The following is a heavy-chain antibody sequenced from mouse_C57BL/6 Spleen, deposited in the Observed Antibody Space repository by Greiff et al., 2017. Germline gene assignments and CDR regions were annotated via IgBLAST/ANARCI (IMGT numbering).Heavy chain of an antibody. CDR2: IDPSDSYT. D-gene: IGHD3-2*02. Sequence: QVQLQQPGAELVLPGASVKLSCKASGYTFTSYWMPWVKQRPGQGLEWIGEIDPSDSYTTYHQKFKGKSTLTVDKSSSTAYMQLSSLTSEDSAVDYCARSEAAQACFDYWGQGTTHTVSS. CDR1: GYTFTSYW. J-gene: IGHJ2*01. V-gene: IGHV1-69*01. CDR3: ARSEAAQACFDY.